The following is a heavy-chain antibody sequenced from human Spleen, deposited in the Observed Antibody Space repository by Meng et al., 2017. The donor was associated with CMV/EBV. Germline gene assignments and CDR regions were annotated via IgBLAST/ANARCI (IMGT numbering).Heavy chain of an antibody. CDR2: ISGNTGFI. J-gene: IGHJ4*02. CDR3: ATLGATDDY. CDR1: GFTFDDFA. D-gene: IGHD1-26*01. V-gene: IGHV3-9*01. Sequence: SLKISCTASGFTFDDFAMHWVRQTPGEGLEWVSGISGNTGFIGYADSVKGRFTISRDNAKNSLYLQMNSLRAEDTAVYYCATLGATDDYWGQGTLVTVSS.